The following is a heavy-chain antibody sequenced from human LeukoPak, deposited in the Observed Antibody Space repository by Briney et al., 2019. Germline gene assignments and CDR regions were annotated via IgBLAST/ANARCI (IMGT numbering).Heavy chain of an antibody. CDR2: INHSGST. Sequence: PSETLSLTCAVFGGSLSDDYWNCIRQSPGKGLEWIGEINHSGSTNYNPSLKSRVTISVDTSKNQFSLKLSSVTAADTAVYYCARGKKGYYSTSMNFGGKGPRVT. CDR1: GGSLSDDY. J-gene: IGHJ6*03. V-gene: IGHV4-34*01. CDR3: ARGKKGYYSTSMNF.